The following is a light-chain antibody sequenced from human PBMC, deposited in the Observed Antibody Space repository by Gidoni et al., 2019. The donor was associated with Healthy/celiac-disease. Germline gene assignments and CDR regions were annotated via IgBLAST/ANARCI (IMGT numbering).Light chain of an antibody. CDR1: QSVSSSY. CDR2: CAS. CDR3: QQYGSSPRGT. J-gene: IGKJ5*01. V-gene: IGKV3-20*01. Sequence: EIVLTPSPGTLSLSPRERATLSCRASQSVSSSYLAWYQQKPGQAPRLLIYCASSRATGIPDRFSGSGSGTDFTLTISRLEPEDVAVYYCQQYGSSPRGTFGQGTRLEIK.